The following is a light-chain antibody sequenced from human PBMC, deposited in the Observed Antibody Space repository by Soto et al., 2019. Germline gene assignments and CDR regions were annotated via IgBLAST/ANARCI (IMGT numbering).Light chain of an antibody. CDR3: QQFGSSPRFT. V-gene: IGKV3-20*01. CDR1: QSVRNNY. Sequence: EIVLTQSPGTLSLSPGERATLACRASQSVRNNYLAWYQQKPGQAPRLLIYGASTRATGIPDRFSGSGSGTDLTLNISRLEPEDFAVYYCQQFGSSPRFTFGPGTKVDIK. CDR2: GAS. J-gene: IGKJ3*01.